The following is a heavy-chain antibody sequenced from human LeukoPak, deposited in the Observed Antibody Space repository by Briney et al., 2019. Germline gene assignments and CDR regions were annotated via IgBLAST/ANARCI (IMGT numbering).Heavy chain of an antibody. CDR2: IYYSGST. V-gene: IGHV4-59*01. D-gene: IGHD6-19*01. Sequence: SETLSLTCTVSGGSISSYYWGWIRQPPGKGLEWIGYIYYSGSTNYNPSLKSRVTISVDTSKNQFSLKLSSVTAADTAVYYCARAGLYSSGDAFDIWGQGTMVTVSS. CDR1: GGSISSYY. J-gene: IGHJ3*02. CDR3: ARAGLYSSGDAFDI.